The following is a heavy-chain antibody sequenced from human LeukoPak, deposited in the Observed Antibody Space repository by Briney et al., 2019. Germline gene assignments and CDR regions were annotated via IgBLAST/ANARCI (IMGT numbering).Heavy chain of an antibody. CDR2: IYYTGIT. CDR3: ARAPIAASRYVRFDP. V-gene: IGHV4-59*01. CDR1: GASMNSFY. Sequence: PSETLSLTCAVSGASMNSFYWSWIRQPPGKGLEWIGYIYYTGITNYNPSLKSRVTISADTSKNQFSLKLSSVTAADTAVYYCARAPIAASRYVRFDPWGQGTLNTVSS. D-gene: IGHD6-13*01. J-gene: IGHJ5*02.